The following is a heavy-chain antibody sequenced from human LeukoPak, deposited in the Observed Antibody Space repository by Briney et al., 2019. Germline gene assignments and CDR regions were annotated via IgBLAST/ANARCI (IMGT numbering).Heavy chain of an antibody. V-gene: IGHV4-34*01. CDR1: GGSFSGYY. CDR3: ARIVGDY. Sequence: SETLSLTCAVYGGSFSGYYWSGIRQPPGKGLEWIGEINNSGSTNYNPSLKSRVTISVDTSKNQFSLKLSSVTAAGTAVYYCARIVGDYWGQGTLVTVSS. J-gene: IGHJ4*02. CDR2: INNSGST. D-gene: IGHD2-15*01.